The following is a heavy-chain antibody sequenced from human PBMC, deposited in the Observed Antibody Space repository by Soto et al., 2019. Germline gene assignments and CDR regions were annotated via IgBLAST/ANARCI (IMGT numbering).Heavy chain of an antibody. V-gene: IGHV4-59*02. Sequence: QMQLQASGPGLVKPSETLSLTCNVSGASVSHGYWSWIRQPPGKGLEWIGFMYFGGRFNYNPSLTSQATISVATSKNQFSMKLTSVTASDTAVYYCARSYYDSTGFAVDPWGQGTLVTVSS. J-gene: IGHJ5*02. CDR1: GASVSHGY. CDR2: MYFGGRF. D-gene: IGHD3-22*01. CDR3: ARSYYDSTGFAVDP.